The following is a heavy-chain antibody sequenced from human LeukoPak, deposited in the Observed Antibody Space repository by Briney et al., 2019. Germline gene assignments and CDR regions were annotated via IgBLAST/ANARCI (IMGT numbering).Heavy chain of an antibody. CDR2: IYYSGST. V-gene: IGHV4-30-4*08. CDR3: ARRYVGVTTRAAAGIDY. J-gene: IGHJ4*02. Sequence: PSQTLSLTCTVSGGSISSGDYYWSWIRQPPGKGLEWIGYIYYSGSTYYNPSLKSRVTISVDTSKNQFSLKLSSVTAADTAVYYCARRYVGVTTRAAAGIDYWGQGTLATVSS. CDR1: GGSISSGDYY. D-gene: IGHD6-13*01.